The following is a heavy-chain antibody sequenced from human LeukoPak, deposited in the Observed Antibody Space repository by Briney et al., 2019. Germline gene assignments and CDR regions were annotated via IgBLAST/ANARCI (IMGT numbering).Heavy chain of an antibody. D-gene: IGHD2-15*01. Sequence: GGSLRLSCAASGFTFSSYWMHWVRQAPGKGLVWVSRINSDGSTTNYADSVKGRFTISRDNAKNTLYLQMNSLRAEDTAVYYCAKVEVVVVVAATDYWGQGTLVTVSS. CDR3: AKVEVVVVVAATDY. CDR2: INSDGSTT. J-gene: IGHJ4*02. CDR1: GFTFSSYW. V-gene: IGHV3-74*01.